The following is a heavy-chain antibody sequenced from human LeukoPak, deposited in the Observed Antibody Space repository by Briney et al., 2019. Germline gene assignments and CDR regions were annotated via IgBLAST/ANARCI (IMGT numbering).Heavy chain of an antibody. J-gene: IGHJ4*02. CDR3: ARTKGDFWSGYYTGGPSDY. D-gene: IGHD3-3*01. CDR2: IIPIFGTA. CDR1: GGTFSSYA. Sequence: SVKVSCKASGGTFSSYAISWVRQAPGQGLEWMGGIIPIFGTANYAQKFQGRVTITADKSTGTAYMELSGLRSEDTAVYYCARTKGDFWSGYYTGGPSDYWGQGALVTVSS. V-gene: IGHV1-69*06.